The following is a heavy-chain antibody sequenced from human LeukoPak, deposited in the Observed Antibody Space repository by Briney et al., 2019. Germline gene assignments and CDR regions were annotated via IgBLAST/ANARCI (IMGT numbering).Heavy chain of an antibody. CDR1: GGSISSHY. CDR3: AREQPPVAVLGYCTNGVCSGEGNWFDP. D-gene: IGHD2-8*01. Sequence: SETLSLTCTVSGGSISSHYWSWIRQPPGKGLEWIGYIYYSGSTNYNPSLKSRVTISVDTSKNQFSLKLSSVTAADTAVYYCAREQPPVAVLGYCTNGVCSGEGNWFDPWGQGTLVTVSS. V-gene: IGHV4-59*11. J-gene: IGHJ5*02. CDR2: IYYSGST.